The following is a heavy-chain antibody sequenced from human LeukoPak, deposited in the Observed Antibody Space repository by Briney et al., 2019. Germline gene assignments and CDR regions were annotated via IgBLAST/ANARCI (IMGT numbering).Heavy chain of an antibody. CDR1: GFTFSSYG. V-gene: IGHV3-30*03. Sequence: GGSLRLSCAASGFTFSSYGMHWVRQAPGKGLEWVAVISYDGSNKYYADSVKGRFTISRDNSKNTLYLQMNSLRAEDTAVYYCVRFLEWLLFDYWGQGTLVTVSS. D-gene: IGHD3-3*01. CDR2: ISYDGSNK. J-gene: IGHJ4*02. CDR3: VRFLEWLLFDY.